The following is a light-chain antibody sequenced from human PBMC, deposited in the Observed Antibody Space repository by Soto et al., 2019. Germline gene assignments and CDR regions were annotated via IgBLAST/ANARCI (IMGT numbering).Light chain of an antibody. CDR3: QQYNIWPQT. CDR1: QSVSSSY. CDR2: GAS. Sequence: EIVLTQSPGTLSLSPGERATLSCRVSQSVSSSYLAWYQQKPGQAPRLLIYGASNRATGIPDRFSGSGSGTEFTLTISSLQSEDFAVYFCQQYNIWPQTFGQGTKVDI. V-gene: IGKV3-20*01. J-gene: IGKJ1*01.